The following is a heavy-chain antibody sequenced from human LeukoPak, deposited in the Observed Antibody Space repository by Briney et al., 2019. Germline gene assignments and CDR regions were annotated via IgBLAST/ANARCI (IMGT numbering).Heavy chain of an antibody. CDR1: GFTFSSYA. J-gene: IGHJ4*02. V-gene: IGHV3-23*01. CDR3: AKGLRDYYDSSGYC. Sequence: PGGSLRLSCAASGFTFSSYAMSWVRQAPGKGLEWVSAISGSGGSTYYADSVKGRFTISRDNSKNTLYLQMNSLRAEDTAVYYCAKGLRDYYDSSGYCWGQGTLVTVSS. D-gene: IGHD3-22*01. CDR2: ISGSGGST.